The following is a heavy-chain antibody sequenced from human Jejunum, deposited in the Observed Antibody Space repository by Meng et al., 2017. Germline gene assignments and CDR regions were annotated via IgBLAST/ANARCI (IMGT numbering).Heavy chain of an antibody. Sequence: TLKESGPTLVNTPQTLTLTCTFSGFSLSTRGVGVGWSRQPPGKALDCLALIYWDDDKRYNPSLKNRLTITKDTSKYQVVLTMTNMDPVDTATYYCAHRLAYSSNYNVGWFDPWGQGTLVTVSS. CDR2: IYWDDDK. V-gene: IGHV2-5*02. CDR1: GFSLSTRGVG. D-gene: IGHD6-13*01. CDR3: AHRLAYSSNYNVGWFDP. J-gene: IGHJ5*02.